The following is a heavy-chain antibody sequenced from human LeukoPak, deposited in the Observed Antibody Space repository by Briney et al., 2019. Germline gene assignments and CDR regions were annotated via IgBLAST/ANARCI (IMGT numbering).Heavy chain of an antibody. J-gene: IGHJ4*02. CDR3: VAVPETDFWIGFYLDY. V-gene: IGHV3-9*01. CDR1: GFTFDDYA. Sequence: GGSLRLSCVASGFTFDDYAMHWVRQAPGKGLEWVSGITWHSENIDYADSVKGRFTISRDNAKNSLYLEMNSLRVEDTALYFCVAVPETDFWIGFYLDYWGQGTLGTVSS. CDR2: ITWHSENI. D-gene: IGHD3-3*01.